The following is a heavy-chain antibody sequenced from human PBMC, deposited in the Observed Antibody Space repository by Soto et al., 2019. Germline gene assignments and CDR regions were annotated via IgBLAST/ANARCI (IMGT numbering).Heavy chain of an antibody. V-gene: IGHV3-7*01. CDR1: GFVFRNYW. D-gene: IGHD3-16*02. CDR2: IKHDGSET. Sequence: PGGSLRLSCTVSGFVFRNYWMAWARQAPGKGLEWVAVIKHDGSETHYVDSVKGRFTVSKDNSINTAYLQINSLRGDDTAVYYCARTIGYRPDYWGQGTLVTVSS. CDR3: ARTIGYRPDY. J-gene: IGHJ4*02.